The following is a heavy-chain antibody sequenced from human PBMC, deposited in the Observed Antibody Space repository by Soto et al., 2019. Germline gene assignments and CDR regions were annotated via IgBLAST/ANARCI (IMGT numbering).Heavy chain of an antibody. CDR1: GGTFSSYA. D-gene: IGHD6-6*01. J-gene: IGHJ6*02. Sequence: SVKVSCKASGGTFSSYAISWVRQAPGQGLEWMGGIIPIFGTANYAQKFQGRVTITADKSTSTAYMELSSLRSEDTAVYYCARGGEYSSSPTYYYYGMDVWGQGTTVTVSS. V-gene: IGHV1-69*06. CDR2: IIPIFGTA. CDR3: ARGGEYSSSPTYYYYGMDV.